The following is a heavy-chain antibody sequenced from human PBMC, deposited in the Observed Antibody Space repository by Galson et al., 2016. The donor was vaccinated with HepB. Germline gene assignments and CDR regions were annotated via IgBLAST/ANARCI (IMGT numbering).Heavy chain of an antibody. CDR2: IWYDGSNK. Sequence: SLRLSCAAPGFTSSTSGMHWVRQAPGKGLEWVAVIWYDGSNKYHADSVQGRFTISRDNSNNTVFLQMNSLRADDTAVYYCAKARGYTSGPGESWGQGTLVTVSS. D-gene: IGHD5-18*01. J-gene: IGHJ1*01. V-gene: IGHV3-33*03. CDR1: GFTSSTSG. CDR3: AKARGYTSGPGES.